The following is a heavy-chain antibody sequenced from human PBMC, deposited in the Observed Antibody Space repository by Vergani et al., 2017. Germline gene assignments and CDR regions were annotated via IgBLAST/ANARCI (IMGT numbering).Heavy chain of an antibody. Sequence: QVQLQESGPGLVKPSQTLSLTCTVSGGSISSGSYYWSWIRQPAGKGLEWIGRIYTSGSTNYNPSLKSRVTISVDTSKNQFSLKLSSVTAADTAVYYCAGGGDPTDYYYYYGMDVWGQGTTVTVSS. J-gene: IGHJ6*02. CDR2: IYTSGST. D-gene: IGHD3-16*01. CDR1: GGSISSGSYY. V-gene: IGHV4-61*02. CDR3: AGGGDPTDYYYYYGMDV.